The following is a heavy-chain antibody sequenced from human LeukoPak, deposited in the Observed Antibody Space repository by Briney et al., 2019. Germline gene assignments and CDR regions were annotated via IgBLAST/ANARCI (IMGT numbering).Heavy chain of an antibody. D-gene: IGHD6-25*01. CDR2: INPNSGGT. V-gene: IGHV1-2*02. CDR3: ARIRRSSGNNWFDP. Sequence: ASVKVSCKASGYTFTGYYMHWVRQPPGQGLEWMGWINPNSGGTNYAQKFQGRVTMTRDTSISTAYMELSRLRSDDTAVYYCARIRRSSGNNWFDPWGQGTLVTVSS. J-gene: IGHJ5*02. CDR1: GYTFTGYY.